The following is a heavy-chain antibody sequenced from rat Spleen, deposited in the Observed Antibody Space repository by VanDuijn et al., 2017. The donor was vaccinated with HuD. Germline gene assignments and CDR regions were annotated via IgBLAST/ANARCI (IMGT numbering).Heavy chain of an antibody. CDR3: ARTGFAY. CDR2: INYDGSST. CDR1: GFTFNDYY. V-gene: IGHV5-29*01. Sequence: EVQLVESDGGLVQPGRSLKLSCAASGFTFNDYYMAWVRQAPTKGLEWVATINYDGSSTYYPDTVKGRFVISKDNAKNTGYLQMKNLRSEDTAMYYCARTGFAYWGQGTLVTVSS. J-gene: IGHJ3*01.